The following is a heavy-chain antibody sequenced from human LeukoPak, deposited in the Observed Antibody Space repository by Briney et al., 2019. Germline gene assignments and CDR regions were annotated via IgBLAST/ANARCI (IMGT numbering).Heavy chain of an antibody. V-gene: IGHV3-21*01. CDR2: ISSSSSYI. J-gene: IGHJ4*02. CDR3: AGLDSSGWYR. D-gene: IGHD6-19*01. Sequence: GGSLTLSCAASGFTFSSYSMNWVRQAPGKGLEWVSSISSSSSYIYYADSVKGRFTISRDNAENSLYLQMNSLRAEDTAVYYCAGLDSSGWYRWGQGTLVTVSS. CDR1: GFTFSSYS.